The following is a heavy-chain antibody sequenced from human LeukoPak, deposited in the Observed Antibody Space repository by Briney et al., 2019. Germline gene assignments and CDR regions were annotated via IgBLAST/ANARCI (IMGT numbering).Heavy chain of an antibody. D-gene: IGHD3-10*01. Sequence: GGSLRLSCAASGFTFNTYSMNWVRQAPGKGLEWVSYIAGSSSTIYYADSVKGRFTISRDNAKNSLYLQMNSLRAEDTAVYYCAGDISTRGPFDPWGQGTLVTVSS. J-gene: IGHJ5*02. CDR2: IAGSSSTI. CDR1: GFTFNTYS. CDR3: AGDISTRGPFDP. V-gene: IGHV3-48*04.